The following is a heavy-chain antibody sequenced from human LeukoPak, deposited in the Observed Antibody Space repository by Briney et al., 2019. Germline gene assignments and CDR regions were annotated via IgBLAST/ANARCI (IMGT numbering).Heavy chain of an antibody. CDR1: GGTFSSYA. V-gene: IGHV1-69*04. CDR2: IIPILGIA. Sequence: ASVKVSCEASGGTFSSYAISWVRQAPGQGLEWMGRIIPILGIANYAQKFQGGVTITADKSTSTAYMELSSLRSEDTAVYYCARDQIAATLDYYYYGMDVWGQGTTVTVSS. CDR3: ARDQIAATLDYYYYGMDV. J-gene: IGHJ6*02. D-gene: IGHD2-15*01.